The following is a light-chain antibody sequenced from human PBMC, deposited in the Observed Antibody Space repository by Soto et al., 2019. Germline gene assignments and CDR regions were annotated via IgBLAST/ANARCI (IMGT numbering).Light chain of an antibody. Sequence: EFVLTQSPCTLSLSPGERATLSCRAIQTVRNNCLAWYQQKPGQAPRLLIYDASSRATGIPDRFSGGGSGTDFTLTISRLEPEDFAVYYCQQFSSYPLTFGGGTKVDIK. V-gene: IGKV3-20*01. CDR2: DAS. CDR3: QQFSSYPLT. J-gene: IGKJ4*01. CDR1: QTVRNNC.